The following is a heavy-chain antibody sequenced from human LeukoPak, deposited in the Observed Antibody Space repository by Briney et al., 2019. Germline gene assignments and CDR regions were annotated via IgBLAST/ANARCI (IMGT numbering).Heavy chain of an antibody. CDR1: GFTFSSYA. D-gene: IGHD3-10*01. V-gene: IGHV3-23*01. CDR3: AKSRNLEMVRGVTDFDY. J-gene: IGHJ4*02. CDR2: ISGSGGST. Sequence: PGGSLRLSCAASGFTFSSYAMSWVRQAPGKGLEWVSAISGSGGSTYYADSVKGRFTISRDNSKNTLYLQMNSLRAEDTAVYYCAKSRNLEMVRGVTDFDYWGQGTLVTVSS.